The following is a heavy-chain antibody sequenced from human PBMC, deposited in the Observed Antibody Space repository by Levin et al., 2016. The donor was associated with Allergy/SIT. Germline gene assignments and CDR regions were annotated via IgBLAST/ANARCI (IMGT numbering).Heavy chain of an antibody. CDR2: INHRGGT. J-gene: IGHJ1*01. CDR1: GGSLSEYY. V-gene: IGHV4-34*01. CDR3: ARPIACSSTTCSGPFQV. Sequence: SETLSLTCAVYGGSLSEYYWSWIRQPPGKGLEWIGEINHRGGTNYKPSLKSRVTISVDTSKNQFSLKVKSVTAADTAVYYCARPIACSSTTCSGPFQVWGQGTQVTVSS. D-gene: IGHD2/OR15-2a*01.